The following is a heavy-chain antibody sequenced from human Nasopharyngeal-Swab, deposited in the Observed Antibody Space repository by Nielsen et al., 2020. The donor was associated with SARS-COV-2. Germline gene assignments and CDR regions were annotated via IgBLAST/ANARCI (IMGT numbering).Heavy chain of an antibody. CDR2: INPNSGGT. V-gene: IGHV1-2*04. D-gene: IGHD2-2*01. J-gene: IGHJ5*02. CDR3: AGGGPGYCSSTSCYGNWFDP. Sequence: WVRQAPGQRLEWMGWINPNSGGTNYAQKLQGWVTMTRDTSISTAYMEASRLRSDDTDVYYCAGGGPGYCSSTSCYGNWFDPWGQGTLVTVSS.